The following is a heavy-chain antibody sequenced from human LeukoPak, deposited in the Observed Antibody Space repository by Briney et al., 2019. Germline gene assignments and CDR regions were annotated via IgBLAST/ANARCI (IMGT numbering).Heavy chain of an antibody. D-gene: IGHD6-13*01. CDR3: ARDDPAIAAAGTFDY. J-gene: IGHJ4*02. CDR1: RDSISSSSYY. Sequence: SETLSLTCTVPRDSISSSSYYWGWIRQPPGKGLEWIERIYYSGSTYYNPSLKSRVTISVDTSKNQFSLKLSSVTAADTAVYYCARDDPAIAAAGTFDYWGQGTLVTVSS. V-gene: IGHV4-39*07. CDR2: IYYSGST.